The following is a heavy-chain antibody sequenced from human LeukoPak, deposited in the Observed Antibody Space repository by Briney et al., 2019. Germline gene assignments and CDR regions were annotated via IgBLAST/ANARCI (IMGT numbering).Heavy chain of an antibody. J-gene: IGHJ1*01. D-gene: IGHD1-26*01. Sequence: PSETLSLTCTVSGGTIDDSRYYWGWIRHPPGKGLEWIGSIHSSGNTFYNPSLKSRVTISVDTSNNQFYLKLHSVTAADTAVYYCAGVGATGVQHWGQGTLVTVSS. CDR1: GGTIDDSRYY. CDR2: IHSSGNT. CDR3: AGVGATGVQH. V-gene: IGHV4-39*07.